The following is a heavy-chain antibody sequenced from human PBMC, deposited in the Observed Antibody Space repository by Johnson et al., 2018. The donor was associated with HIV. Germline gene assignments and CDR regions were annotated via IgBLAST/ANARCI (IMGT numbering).Heavy chain of an antibody. CDR3: ARSMTTVTVAFEI. CDR2: IRYDGTNK. D-gene: IGHD4-17*01. Sequence: QVQLVESGGGVVQPGGSLRLSCAASGFTFSSYGMHWVRQAPGKGLEWVAFIRYDGTNKYYGDSVKGRFTISRDNSKNTLYLQMNSLRAEDTAVYYCARSMTTVTVAFEIWGQGTMVTVSS. V-gene: IGHV3-30*02. J-gene: IGHJ3*02. CDR1: GFTFSSYG.